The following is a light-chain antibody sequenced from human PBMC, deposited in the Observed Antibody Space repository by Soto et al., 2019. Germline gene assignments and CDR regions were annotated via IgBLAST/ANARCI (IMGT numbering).Light chain of an antibody. J-gene: IGLJ1*01. Sequence: QSVLTQPPSASGAPGQRVTISCTGSSSNIGAGYDVHWYQQLLGTAPKLLIYGNSNRPSGVPDRFSGSKSGTSASLAITGLQAEDEADYYCQSYDSSLHVFGTGTKVTVL. CDR1: SSNIGAGYD. CDR2: GNS. CDR3: QSYDSSLHV. V-gene: IGLV1-40*01.